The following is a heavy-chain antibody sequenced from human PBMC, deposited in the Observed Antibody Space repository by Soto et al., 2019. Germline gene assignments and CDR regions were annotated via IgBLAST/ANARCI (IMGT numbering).Heavy chain of an antibody. D-gene: IGHD1-1*01. V-gene: IGHV4-59*01. CDR2: IQYSGNP. CDR3: ARRWYNWNDRSFDP. Sequence: QVQLQESGPGLVKPSETLSLTCTVSGRSIFNYYWSWIWQPPGKALEWIGYIQYSGNPNYNPSLKGRATVSLGASKYQFALTLSSVPAADTAVYFWARRWYNWNDRSFDPWRQGTLCTFAS. J-gene: IGHJ5*02. CDR1: GRSIFNYY.